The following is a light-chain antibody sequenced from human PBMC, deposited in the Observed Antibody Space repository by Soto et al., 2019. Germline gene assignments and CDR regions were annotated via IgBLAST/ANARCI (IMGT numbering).Light chain of an antibody. CDR3: QQYAGSSIT. CDR2: HAS. CDR1: QSVSDK. Sequence: EIVMTQSPATVSVSPGERATLSCRASQSVSDKLAWYQQKPGQAPRLLIYHASARATGIPARFSGSGSETEFTLTIGRLEPGDFAVYYCQQYAGSSITFGQGTRLEIK. V-gene: IGKV3-15*01. J-gene: IGKJ5*01.